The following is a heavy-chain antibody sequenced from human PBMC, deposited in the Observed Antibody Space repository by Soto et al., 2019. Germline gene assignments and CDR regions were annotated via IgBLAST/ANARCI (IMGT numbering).Heavy chain of an antibody. CDR1: GGSFSGYY. J-gene: IGHJ5*02. V-gene: IGHV4-34*01. CDR3: ARGKYYDFWSGYHPNRNWFDP. CDR2: INHSGST. Sequence: ASETLSLTCAVYGGSFSGYYWSWIRQPPGKGLEWIGEINHSGSTNYNPSLKSRVTISVDTSKNQFSLKLSSVTAADTAVYYCARGKYYDFWSGYHPNRNWFDPWGQGTLVTAPQ. D-gene: IGHD3-3*01.